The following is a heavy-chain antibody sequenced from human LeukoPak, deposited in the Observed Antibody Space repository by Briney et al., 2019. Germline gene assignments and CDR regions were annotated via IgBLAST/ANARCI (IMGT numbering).Heavy chain of an antibody. V-gene: IGHV3-43*02. J-gene: IGHJ4*02. D-gene: IGHD5-18*01. CDR1: GFTFDDYA. CDR3: ARVVDTAMVSAY. Sequence: PGGSLRLSCAASGFTFDDYAMHWVRQAPGKGLEWVSLISGDGGSTYYADSVKGRFTISRDNAKNSLYLQMNSLRAEDTAVYYCARVVDTAMVSAYWGQGTLVTVSS. CDR2: ISGDGGST.